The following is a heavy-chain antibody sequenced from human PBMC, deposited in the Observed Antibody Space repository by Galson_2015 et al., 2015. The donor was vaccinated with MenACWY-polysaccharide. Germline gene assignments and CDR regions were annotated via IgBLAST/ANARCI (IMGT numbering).Heavy chain of an antibody. CDR3: AKDASNSWFDS. D-gene: IGHD4-23*01. Sequence: SLRLSCAASGFTFSTYGMGWVRQAPGKGLEWVSTLDGSGANTYYADSVRGRFTISKDNSKKMLYLQMNSLRAEDTALYYCAKDASNSWFDSWDQGTLVTVSS. V-gene: IGHV3-23*01. CDR2: LDGSGANT. CDR1: GFTFSTYG. J-gene: IGHJ5*01.